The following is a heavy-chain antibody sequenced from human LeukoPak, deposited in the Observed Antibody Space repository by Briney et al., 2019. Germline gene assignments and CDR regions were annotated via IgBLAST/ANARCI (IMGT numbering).Heavy chain of an antibody. V-gene: IGHV6-1*01. CDR1: GDSVSSNCVS. CDR2: TQYRSNWNS. CDR3: GGDGNWRLDL. Sequence: SQTLSLTCAISGDSVSSNCVSWNWDRQSPSRGLEWLGRTQYRSNWNSDYAVSVKGRIAINADTSKNQYSLQLDSVTPEDTAVEYCGGDGNWRLDLWGQGTRVMVTS. D-gene: IGHD1-1*01. J-gene: IGHJ5*02.